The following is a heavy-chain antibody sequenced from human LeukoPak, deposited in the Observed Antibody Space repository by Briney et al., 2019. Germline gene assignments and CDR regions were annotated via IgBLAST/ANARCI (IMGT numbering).Heavy chain of an antibody. CDR3: ARAYYYDSSGYYIDAFDI. Sequence: GASVKVSCKASGYTFTSYGISWVRQAPGQGLEWMGWISAYNGNTNYAQKLQGRVTMTTDTSTSTAYMELRSLRSDDTAVYYCARAYYYDSSGYYIDAFDIWGQGTMVTVSS. D-gene: IGHD3-22*01. J-gene: IGHJ3*02. V-gene: IGHV1-18*01. CDR1: GYTFTSYG. CDR2: ISAYNGNT.